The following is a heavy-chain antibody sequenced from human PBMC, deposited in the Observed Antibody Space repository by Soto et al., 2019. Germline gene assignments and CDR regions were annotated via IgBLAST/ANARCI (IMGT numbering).Heavy chain of an antibody. CDR3: ASRTYPMDV. CDR2: IFHNGNT. D-gene: IGHD2-2*01. CDR1: GGSISSSNW. J-gene: IGHJ6*02. Sequence: QVQLQESGPGLVKPSGTLSLTCAVSGGSISSSNWWSWVRQPPGKGLEWIGEIFHNGNTYSNPSLTGRVTMSVDKSKNQFSLNLNSVTAADTAVYYCASRTYPMDVWGQGTTVTVSS. V-gene: IGHV4-4*02.